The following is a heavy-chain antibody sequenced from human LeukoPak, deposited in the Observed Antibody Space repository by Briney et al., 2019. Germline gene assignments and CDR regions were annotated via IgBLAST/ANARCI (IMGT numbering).Heavy chain of an antibody. D-gene: IGHD5-24*01. J-gene: IGHJ3*02. CDR2: IYYSGST. Sequence: SETLSLTCTVSGGSISSYYWSWIRQPPGKGLEWIGYIYYSGSTNYNPSLKSRVTISVDTSKNQFSLKLSSVTAADTAVYYCARDKSDDDAFDIWGQGTMVTVSS. CDR3: ARDKSDDDAFDI. V-gene: IGHV4-59*01. CDR1: GGSISSYY.